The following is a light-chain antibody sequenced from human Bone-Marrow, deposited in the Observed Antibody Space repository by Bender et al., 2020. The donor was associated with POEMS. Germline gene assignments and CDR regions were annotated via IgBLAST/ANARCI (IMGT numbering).Light chain of an antibody. V-gene: IGLV3-1*01. CDR1: KLGGRY. Sequence: SYDVTQPPSMSVSPGQTATITCSGDKLGGRYVSWYQQKAGQSPVLVIYQDRKRPSVIPERFSGSNAGDTAALTITATQAMDGADYSCQAWDSSTAVFGGGTKLTVL. J-gene: IGLJ2*01. CDR3: QAWDSSTAV. CDR2: QDR.